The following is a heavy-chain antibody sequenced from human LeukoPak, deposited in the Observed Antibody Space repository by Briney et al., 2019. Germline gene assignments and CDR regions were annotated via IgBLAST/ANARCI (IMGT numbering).Heavy chain of an antibody. J-gene: IGHJ4*02. Sequence: SETLSLTCTVSSGSISSGAYYRSCIRQHPGKGLEWIGYIYYSGSTYYNPSLKSRVTISVDTSKNQFSLKLSSVTAADTAVYYCARVPMTMVRGIIIGGAFDYWGQGTLVTVSS. D-gene: IGHD3-10*01. V-gene: IGHV4-31*03. CDR3: ARVPMTMVRGIIIGGAFDY. CDR2: IYYSGST. CDR1: SGSISSGAYY.